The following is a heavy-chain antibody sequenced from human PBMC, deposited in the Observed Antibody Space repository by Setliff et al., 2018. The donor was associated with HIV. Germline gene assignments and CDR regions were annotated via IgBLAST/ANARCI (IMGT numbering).Heavy chain of an antibody. Sequence: KSSETLSLTCTVSGASISSGGYYWNWIRQLPGKGLEWIGYILDSGSTCYNPSLRGRLSMSIDASANQFSVELTSVTAADTALYFCARVPNWGSAPFAYDVWGLGTMVTVSS. CDR3: ARVPNWGSAPFAYDV. J-gene: IGHJ3*01. CDR2: ILDSGST. D-gene: IGHD7-27*01. V-gene: IGHV4-31*03. CDR1: GASISSGGYY.